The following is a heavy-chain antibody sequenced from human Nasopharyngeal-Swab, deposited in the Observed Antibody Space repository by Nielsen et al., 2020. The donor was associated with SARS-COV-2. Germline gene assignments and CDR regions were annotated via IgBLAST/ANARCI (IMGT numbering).Heavy chain of an antibody. V-gene: IGHV3-73*01. D-gene: IGHD2-15*01. CDR3: TRCGGSCYTGKDY. CDR1: GFIFSDSA. Sequence: GGSLRLSCAASGFIFSDSAIHWVRQASGKGLEWVGRIRSKGNSYDTEYAASVEGRFTTYKDESKNTAYLQMNSLMTEDTAVYYCTRCGGSCYTGKDYWGQGTLITVSS. CDR2: IRSKGNSYDT. J-gene: IGHJ4*02.